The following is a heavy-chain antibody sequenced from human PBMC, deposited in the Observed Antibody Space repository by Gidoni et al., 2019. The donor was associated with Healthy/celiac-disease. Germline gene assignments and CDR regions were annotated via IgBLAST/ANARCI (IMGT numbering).Heavy chain of an antibody. J-gene: IGHJ4*02. CDR1: GFTFDDYA. CDR2: ISWNSGSI. CDR3: AAALGVVVPAAIGY. V-gene: IGHV3-9*01. Sequence: EVQLVESGGGLVQPGRSLRLSCAASGFTFDDYAMHWVRQAPGKGLEWVAGISWNSGSIGYADSVKGRFTISRDNAKNSLYLQMNSLRAEDTALYYCAAALGVVVPAAIGYWGQGTLVTVSS. D-gene: IGHD2-2*01.